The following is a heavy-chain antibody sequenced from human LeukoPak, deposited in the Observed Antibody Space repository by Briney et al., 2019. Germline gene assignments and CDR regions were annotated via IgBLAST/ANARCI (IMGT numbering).Heavy chain of an antibody. J-gene: IGHJ4*02. D-gene: IGHD7-27*01. CDR1: GASITNYY. CDR2: IFNSGST. CDR3: ARQTNWFGV. Sequence: SETLSLTCTVSGASITNYYWGWTRQLPGKGLGWIGYIFNSGSTRYNPSLESRVTISFGTSNNQFSLKLYFVTAADTAVYYCARQTNWFGVWGQGILVTVSS. V-gene: IGHV4-59*08.